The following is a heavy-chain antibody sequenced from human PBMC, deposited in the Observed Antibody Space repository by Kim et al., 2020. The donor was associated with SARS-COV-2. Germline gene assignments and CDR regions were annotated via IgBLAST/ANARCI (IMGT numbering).Heavy chain of an antibody. CDR2: IGPLYGNS. V-gene: IGHV1-18*01. J-gene: IGHJ5*02. CDR3: ARDYGLPATNWFDP. Sequence: ASVKVSCRASGYNFLKYGISWVRQAPGQGPEWMGWIGPLYGNSHLSQRFQGRLTMTADTSTNTTFMELRSLRSGDTAVYYCARDYGLPATNWFDPWGQGTLVTVSP. D-gene: IGHD2-2*01. CDR1: GYNFLKYG.